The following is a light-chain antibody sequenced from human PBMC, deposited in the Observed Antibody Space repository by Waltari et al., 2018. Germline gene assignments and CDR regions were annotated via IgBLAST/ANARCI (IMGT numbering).Light chain of an antibody. Sequence: EIVMTQSPATLSVSPGERATLSCRASQSVSSKLAWYQQKPGQAPRLLIYHASTRATGIPARFSGSGSGTEVTLTISSLQSGDFAVYYCQHYNNGGKAFGQGTKLEIK. J-gene: IGKJ2*01. CDR1: QSVSSK. V-gene: IGKV3-15*01. CDR3: QHYNNGGKA. CDR2: HAS.